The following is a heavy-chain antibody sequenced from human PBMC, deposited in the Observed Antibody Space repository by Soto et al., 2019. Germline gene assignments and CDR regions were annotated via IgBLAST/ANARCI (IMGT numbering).Heavy chain of an antibody. V-gene: IGHV3-53*01. CDR1: GFTLSSND. CDR3: ATRPVLHGAH. Sequence: EVQLVESGGGSIQPGGSLRLSCAASGFTLSSNDMNWVRQAPGKGLEWVSLIYSGGSTYYAASVKGRFTISRDNSKNTLYLQTSSLRAEDKDVYYCATRPVLHGAHGGQGKMVTVSS. CDR2: IYSGGST. D-gene: IGHD3-10*01. J-gene: IGHJ3*01.